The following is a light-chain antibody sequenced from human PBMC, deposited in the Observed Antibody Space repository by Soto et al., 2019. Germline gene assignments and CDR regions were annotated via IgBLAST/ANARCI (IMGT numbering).Light chain of an antibody. CDR1: SSDVGGYNY. CDR2: DVS. V-gene: IGLV2-14*01. CDR3: RSYTTSNTRQIV. Sequence: SALPQPASVSVSPGQSITISCTGTSSDVGGYNYVSWYQQHPGKAPKFMIYDVSNRPSGVSNRFSGSKSGNTASLTISGLQAEDEADYYCRSYTTSNTRQIVFGTGTKVTVL. J-gene: IGLJ1*01.